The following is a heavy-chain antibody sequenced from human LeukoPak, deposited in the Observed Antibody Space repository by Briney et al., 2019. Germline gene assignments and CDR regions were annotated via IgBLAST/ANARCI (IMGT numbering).Heavy chain of an antibody. CDR3: ARGRIVYCRGGSCYLNWFDP. V-gene: IGHV1-18*01. J-gene: IGHJ5*02. CDR1: GYTFTSYG. CDR2: ISAYNGNT. D-gene: IGHD2-15*01. Sequence: ASVKVSCKASGYTFTSYGISWVRQAPGQGLEWMGWISAYNGNTNYAQKLQGRVTMTTDTSTSTAYMELRSLRSDDTAVYYCARGRIVYCRGGSCYLNWFDPWGQGTLVTVSS.